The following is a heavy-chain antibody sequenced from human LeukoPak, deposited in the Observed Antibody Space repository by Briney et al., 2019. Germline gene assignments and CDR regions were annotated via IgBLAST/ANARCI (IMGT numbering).Heavy chain of an antibody. CDR1: GFTFSSYS. J-gene: IGHJ5*02. CDR2: ISSSSSYI. D-gene: IGHD3-22*01. V-gene: IGHV3-21*01. Sequence: KSGGSLRLSCAASGFTFSSYSMNWVRQAPGKGLEWVSSISSSSSYIYYADSVKGRFTITRDNAKNSLYLQMNSLRAEDTAVYYCARYYYDSSGAWFDPWGQGTLVTVSS. CDR3: ARYYYDSSGAWFDP.